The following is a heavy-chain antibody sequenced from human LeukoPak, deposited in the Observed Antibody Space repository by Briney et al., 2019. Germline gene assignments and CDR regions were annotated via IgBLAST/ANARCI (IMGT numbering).Heavy chain of an antibody. CDR1: GGSISSGSYY. CDR2: IYTSGST. J-gene: IGHJ3*02. D-gene: IGHD3-16*02. CDR3: ARSPGYDYVWGSYRDAFDI. V-gene: IGHV4-61*02. Sequence: SQTLSLTCTVSGGSISSGSYYWSWIRQPAGKGLEWIGRIYTSGSTNYNPSLKSRVTISVDTSKNQFSLKLSSVTAADTAVYYCARSPGYDYVWGSYRDAFDIWGQGTKVTVSS.